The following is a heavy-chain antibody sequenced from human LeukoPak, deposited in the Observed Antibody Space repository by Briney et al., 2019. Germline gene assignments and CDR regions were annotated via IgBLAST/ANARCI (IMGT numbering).Heavy chain of an antibody. CDR3: ARGVNTYLWFGGDYMDV. Sequence: ASVKVSCKASGYTFTSYDINWVRQATGQGLEWMGWMNPNSGNTGYAQKFQGRVTMTRNTSISTAYMELSSLRSEDTAVYYCARGVNTYLWFGGDYMDVWGKGSTVTVSS. D-gene: IGHD3-16*01. CDR1: GYTFTSYD. CDR2: MNPNSGNT. J-gene: IGHJ6*03. V-gene: IGHV1-8*01.